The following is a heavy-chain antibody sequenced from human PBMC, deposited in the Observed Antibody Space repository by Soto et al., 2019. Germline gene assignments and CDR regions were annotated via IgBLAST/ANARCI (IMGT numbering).Heavy chain of an antibody. V-gene: IGHV4-61*01. CDR3: ARRGSGYRDAFDI. D-gene: IGHD5-12*01. CDR1: GGSLSSDSYY. Sequence: SETLSLTCSVSGGSLSSDSYYWSWIRQPPGKGLEWIGYIYYSGSTNYNPSLKSRVTISVDTSKNQFSLKLSSETAADTAVYYCARRGSGYRDAFDIWGQGTMVTVSS. CDR2: IYYSGST. J-gene: IGHJ3*02.